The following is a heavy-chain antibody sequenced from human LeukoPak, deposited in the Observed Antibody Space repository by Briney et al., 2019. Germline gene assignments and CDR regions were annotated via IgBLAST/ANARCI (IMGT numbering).Heavy chain of an antibody. Sequence: GGSLRLSCTASGFTVSSNYMSWVRKAPGKGLEWVSIIYSGSTTYYADSVKGRFTISRDNAKNSLYLQVNSLRAEDTAVYYCARGPPGPGGWSDPWGQGTLVTVSS. J-gene: IGHJ5*02. CDR3: ARGPPGPGGWSDP. CDR1: GFTVSSNY. V-gene: IGHV3-53*01. D-gene: IGHD3-16*01. CDR2: IYSGSTT.